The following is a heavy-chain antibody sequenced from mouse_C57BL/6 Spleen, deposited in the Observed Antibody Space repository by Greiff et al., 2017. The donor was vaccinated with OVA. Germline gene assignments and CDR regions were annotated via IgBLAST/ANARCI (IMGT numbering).Heavy chain of an antibody. CDR2: IYPRSGNT. J-gene: IGHJ1*03. V-gene: IGHV1-81*01. CDR1: GYTFTSYG. D-gene: IGHD1-1*01. Sequence: VQLQESGAELARPGASVKLSCKASGYTFTSYGISWVKQRTGQGLEWIGEIYPRSGNTYYNEKFKGKATLTADKSSSTAYMELRGLTSEDSAVYFCARSTSPDWYFAVWGTGTTVSVSS. CDR3: ARSTSPDWYFAV.